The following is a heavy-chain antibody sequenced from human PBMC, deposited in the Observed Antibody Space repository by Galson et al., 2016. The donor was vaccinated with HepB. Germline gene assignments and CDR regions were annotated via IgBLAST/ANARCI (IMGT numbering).Heavy chain of an antibody. CDR1: GASVSSSNCY. D-gene: IGHD6-19*01. V-gene: IGHV4-39*01. J-gene: IGHJ5*01. Sequence: SETLSLTCTVSGASVSSSNCYWGWIRQPPGKGLEWIGSIYYSGNTHYNPSLNSRVTISVDTSKNQFSLRLTSVTASDTAIYYCARNNSGWYTFASWGQGTLVTVSS. CDR3: ARNNSGWYTFAS. CDR2: IYYSGNT.